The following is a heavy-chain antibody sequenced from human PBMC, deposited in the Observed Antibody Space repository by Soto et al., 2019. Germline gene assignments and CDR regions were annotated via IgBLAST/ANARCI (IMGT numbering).Heavy chain of an antibody. CDR2: IWYDGSNK. D-gene: IGHD6-13*01. V-gene: IGHV3-33*01. Sequence: GGSLRLSCAASGFTFSSYGMHWVRQAPGKGLEWVAVIWYDGSNKYYADSVKGRFTISRDNSKNTLYLQMNSLRAEDTAVYYCARAHLQQLVLSRNWFDPWGQGTLVTVSS. CDR3: ARAHLQQLVLSRNWFDP. CDR1: GFTFSSYG. J-gene: IGHJ5*02.